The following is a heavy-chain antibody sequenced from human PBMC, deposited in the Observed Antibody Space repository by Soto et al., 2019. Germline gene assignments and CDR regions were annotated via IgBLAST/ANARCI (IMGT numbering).Heavy chain of an antibody. CDR1: GGSISSYY. V-gene: IGHV4-59*01. D-gene: IGHD6-6*01. Sequence: PSETLSLTCTVSGGSISSYYWSWIRQPPGKGLEWIGYIYYSGSTNYNPSLKSRVTISVDTSKNQFSLKLSSVTAADTAMYFCVRDEGNSDSSAAFYWGQGTRVTVSS. J-gene: IGHJ4*02. CDR3: VRDEGNSDSSAAFY. CDR2: IYYSGST.